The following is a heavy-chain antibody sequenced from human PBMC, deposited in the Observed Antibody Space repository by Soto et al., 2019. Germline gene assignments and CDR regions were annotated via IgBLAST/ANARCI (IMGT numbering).Heavy chain of an antibody. Sequence: SQTLSLTCAISGDSVSSNSAAWNWVRQSPSRGLEWLGRTYYRSKWYNDYAVSVKSRITINPDTSKNQFSLQLNSVTPEDTAVYYCASGLLAVAAPRRYYYYGMDVWGQGTTVTVSS. D-gene: IGHD6-19*01. J-gene: IGHJ6*02. V-gene: IGHV6-1*01. CDR3: ASGLLAVAAPRRYYYYGMDV. CDR2: TYYRSKWYN. CDR1: GDSVSSNSAA.